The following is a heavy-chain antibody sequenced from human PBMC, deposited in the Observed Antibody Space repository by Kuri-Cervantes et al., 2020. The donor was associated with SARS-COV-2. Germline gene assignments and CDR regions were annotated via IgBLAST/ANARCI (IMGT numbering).Heavy chain of an antibody. J-gene: IGHJ4*02. V-gene: IGHV1-69*04. CDR3: ASYRDFWSGTAGIDY. CDR1: GGTFSSYA. Sequence: SVKVSCKASGGTFSSYAISWVRRAPGQGLEWMGRIIPILGTANYAQKFQGRVTITADKSTSTAYMELSSLRSEDTAVYYCASYRDFWSGTAGIDYWGQGTLVTVSS. CDR2: IIPILGTA. D-gene: IGHD3-3*01.